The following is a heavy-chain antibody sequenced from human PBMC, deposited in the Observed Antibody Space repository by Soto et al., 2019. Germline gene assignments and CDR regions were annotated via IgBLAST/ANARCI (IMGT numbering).Heavy chain of an antibody. J-gene: IGHJ4*02. Sequence: QVQLVESGGGVVQPGRSLRLSCAASGFTFSSYGMHWVRQAPGKGLEWVAVIWYDGSNKYYADSVKGRFTISRDNSKNTLYLQVNCLRAEDTAVYYCARDGYCSGGSCYSVPVFDYWGQGTLVTVSS. V-gene: IGHV3-33*01. CDR1: GFTFSSYG. CDR3: ARDGYCSGGSCYSVPVFDY. CDR2: IWYDGSNK. D-gene: IGHD2-15*01.